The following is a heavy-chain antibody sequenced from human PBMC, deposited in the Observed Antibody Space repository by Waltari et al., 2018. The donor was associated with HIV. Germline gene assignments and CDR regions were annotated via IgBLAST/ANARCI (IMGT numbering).Heavy chain of an antibody. J-gene: IGHJ4*02. CDR2: ISSGGLYI. D-gene: IGHD6-19*01. CDR3: ATGGWSFYDV. V-gene: IGHV3-21*01. CDR1: GLTLSSFS. Sequence: EEQLVESGGGLVKPGGSLRLSCEATGLTLSSFSMHWVRQAPGKGLEWVSSISSGGLYIHYADSVKGRCPISRHNANNSLFLQMNSLRAEDTAVYYCATGGWSFYDVWGRGTLVIVSS.